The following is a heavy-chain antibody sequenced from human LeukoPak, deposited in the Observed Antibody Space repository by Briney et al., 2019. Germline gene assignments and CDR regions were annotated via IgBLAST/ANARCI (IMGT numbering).Heavy chain of an antibody. CDR2: IHGDDDK. J-gene: IGHJ4*02. Sequence: SGPPLVKPTQTLTLTCSFSGFSLTTTEVGVGWIRQPPGKALEWLALIHGDDDKRYSPSLRNRITITKDTSKSQVVLTITNMDPVDTATYFCAHSLSMVAVHSDESYFDSWGQGTPVTVSS. CDR3: AHSLSMVAVHSDESYFDS. CDR1: GFSLTTTEVG. D-gene: IGHD3-16*02. V-gene: IGHV2-5*02.